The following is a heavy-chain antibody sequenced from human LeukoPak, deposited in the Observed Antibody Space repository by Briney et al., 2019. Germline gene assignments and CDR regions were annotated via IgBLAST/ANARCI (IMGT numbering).Heavy chain of an antibody. J-gene: IGHJ4*02. CDR1: GFTFSNYW. D-gene: IGHD3-16*02. V-gene: IGHV3-7*02. CDR2: IKQDGSEK. Sequence: GGSLRLSCAASGFTFSNYWMTWVRQAPGKGLEWVANIKQDGSEKYCVDSVKGRFTISRDNAKSSLYLQMNTLRAEDTAVYYCARNRIDYWGQRTLVTVSS. CDR3: ARNRIDY.